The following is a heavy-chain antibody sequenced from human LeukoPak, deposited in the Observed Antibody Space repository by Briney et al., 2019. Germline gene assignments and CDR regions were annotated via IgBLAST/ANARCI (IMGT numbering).Heavy chain of an antibody. J-gene: IGHJ4*02. D-gene: IGHD6-19*01. CDR1: GYSFTSYW. CDR3: ARRVAVAGNLFDY. V-gene: IGHV5-51*01. CDR2: IYPGDSDT. Sequence: GESLKISCKGSGYSFTSYWIGWVRQMPGKGLEWMGIIYPGDSDTRYSPSFQGQVTISADKSISTAYLQWSSLKASDTAMYYCARRVAVAGNLFDYWGQGTLVTVSA.